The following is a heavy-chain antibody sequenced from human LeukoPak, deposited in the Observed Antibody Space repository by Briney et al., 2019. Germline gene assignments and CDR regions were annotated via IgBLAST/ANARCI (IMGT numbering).Heavy chain of an antibody. CDR2: ISSSGST. Sequence: SETLSLTCTVSGDSISSGDYYWSWIRQPAGKGLERIGRISSSGSTYYNPSLKSRVTISVDTSKNQFSLKLSSVTAADTAVYYCARHGQVLRYFDWLPQRSPNWFDPWGQGTLVTVSS. CDR1: GDSISSGDYY. CDR3: ARHGQVLRYFDWLPQRSPNWFDP. J-gene: IGHJ5*02. D-gene: IGHD3-9*01. V-gene: IGHV4-39*01.